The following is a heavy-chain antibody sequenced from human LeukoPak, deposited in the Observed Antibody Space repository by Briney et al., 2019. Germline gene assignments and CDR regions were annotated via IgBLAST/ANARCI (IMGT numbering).Heavy chain of an antibody. J-gene: IGHJ5*02. CDR2: INHSGNT. Sequence: SETLSLTCAVYGGSFSGYYWSWIRQPPGKGLEWIGEINHSGNTNYNPSLKSRVTISVDTSKNHFSLKLSSVPAADTAVYYCARHAPLGYSSVWYPPPNWFDPWGQGTLVTVSS. CDR1: GGSFSGYY. CDR3: ARHAPLGYSSVWYPPPNWFDP. V-gene: IGHV4-34*01. D-gene: IGHD6-19*01.